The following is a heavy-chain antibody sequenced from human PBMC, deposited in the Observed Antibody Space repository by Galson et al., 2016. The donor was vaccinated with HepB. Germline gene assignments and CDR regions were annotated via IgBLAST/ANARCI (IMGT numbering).Heavy chain of an antibody. J-gene: IGHJ2*01. CDR2: INHSGDT. V-gene: IGHV4-4*02. CDR3: ARSDYGGQGFWNFDL. Sequence: SETLSLTCAVSGDSISTNNWWSWIRQPPGKGLEWIGEINHSGDTAYNPAFRSRVSISVDTSKNQFSMTLGSMTAADTAVYYCARSDYGGQGFWNFDLWGRGALVTVSS. D-gene: IGHD4-23*01. CDR1: GDSISTNNW.